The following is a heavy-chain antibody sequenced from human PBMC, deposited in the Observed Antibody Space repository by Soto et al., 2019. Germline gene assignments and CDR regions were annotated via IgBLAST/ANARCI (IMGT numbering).Heavy chain of an antibody. V-gene: IGHV3-43*01. CDR3: ANGEGEDASSEYFQH. CDR1: GFAFDDYI. CDR2: ITWDGSST. Sequence: HPGGSLRLSCAATGFAFDDYIMHWVRQAPGKGLEWVSLITWDGSSTHYADSVKGRFTISRDNSENSLYLQMNSLRPEDTALYYCANGEGEDASSEYFQHWGQTTLVTVSS. J-gene: IGHJ1*01. D-gene: IGHD2-21*01.